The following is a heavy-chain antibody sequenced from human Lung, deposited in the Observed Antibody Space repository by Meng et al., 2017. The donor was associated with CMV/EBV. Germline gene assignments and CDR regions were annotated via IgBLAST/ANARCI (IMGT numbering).Heavy chain of an antibody. CDR1: GYTFADYF. D-gene: IGHD5-18*01. Sequence: XXDSCTASGYTFADYFLHWVRQAPGQGLEWMGRINPRGGGPNYVQKYQDSVTLTMDTSITTAYMEMNGLTSDDTAVYYCAREAETANDYWGQGALVTVSS. J-gene: IGHJ4*02. V-gene: IGHV1-2*02. CDR3: AREAETANDY. CDR2: INPRGGGP.